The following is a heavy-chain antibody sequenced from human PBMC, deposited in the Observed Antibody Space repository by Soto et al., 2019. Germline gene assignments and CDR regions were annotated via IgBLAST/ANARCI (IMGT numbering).Heavy chain of an antibody. CDR2: IIPIFGTA. Sequence: SCKASGGTFSSYAISWVRQAPGQGLEWMGGIIPIFGTANYAQKFQGRVTITADKSTSTAYMELNSLRAEDTALYYCAKASRYCSGGSCYLYYYYGMDVWGQGTTVTVSS. J-gene: IGHJ6*02. D-gene: IGHD2-15*01. CDR1: GGTFSSYA. CDR3: AKASRYCSGGSCYLYYYYGMDV. V-gene: IGHV1-69*06.